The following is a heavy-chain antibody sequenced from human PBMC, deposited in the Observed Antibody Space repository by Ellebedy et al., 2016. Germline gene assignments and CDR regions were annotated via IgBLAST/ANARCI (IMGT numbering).Heavy chain of an antibody. CDR3: ARDLGQYDSSGYYYDDY. D-gene: IGHD3-22*01. J-gene: IGHJ4*02. CDR2: IYSGGST. V-gene: IGHV3-66*01. Sequence: ETLSLTCAASGFTVSSNYMSWVRQAPGKGLEWVSVIYSGGSTYYADSVKGRFTISRDNSKNTLYLQMNSLRAEDTAVYYCARDLGQYDSSGYYYDDYWGQGTLVTVSS. CDR1: GFTVSSNY.